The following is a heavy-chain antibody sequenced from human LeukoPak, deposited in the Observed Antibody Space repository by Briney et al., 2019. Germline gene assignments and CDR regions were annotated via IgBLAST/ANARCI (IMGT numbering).Heavy chain of an antibody. Sequence: PSETLSLTCTVSGGSIRSYYWSWIRQPAGKGLEWIGRIYFSGSTDYNPSLRSRVTMSVDTSKNQFSLKLSSVTAADTAVYYCAREGSMTARPFVSIDYWGQGTLVTVSS. J-gene: IGHJ4*02. D-gene: IGHD6-6*01. V-gene: IGHV4-4*07. CDR2: IYFSGST. CDR3: AREGSMTARPFVSIDY. CDR1: GGSIRSYY.